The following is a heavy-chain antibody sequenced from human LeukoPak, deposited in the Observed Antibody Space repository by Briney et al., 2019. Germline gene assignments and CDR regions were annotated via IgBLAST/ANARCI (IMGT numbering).Heavy chain of an antibody. D-gene: IGHD3-22*01. CDR3: ARALPGYYDTRGRYYYMDV. J-gene: IGHJ6*03. Sequence: GGSLRLSCAASGFTFSDYSVNWVRKAPGKGLEWVSSISYSSSYIYYVDSVKGRFTISRDNAKNSLYLQMHSLRAEDTAVYYCARALPGYYDTRGRYYYMDVWGKGTTVTVSS. CDR2: ISYSSSYI. CDR1: GFTFSDYS. V-gene: IGHV3-21*01.